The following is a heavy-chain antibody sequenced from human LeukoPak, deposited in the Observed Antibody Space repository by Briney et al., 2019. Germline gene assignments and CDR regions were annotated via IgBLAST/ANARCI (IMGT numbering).Heavy chain of an antibody. D-gene: IGHD5-18*01. V-gene: IGHV3-21*01. CDR2: ISSSSTSM. J-gene: IGHJ4*02. CDR3: ARDKYSYGRGFDY. Sequence: GGSLRLSCAASGFTFSSYSMNWVRQAPGKGLEWVSSISSSSTSMYYADSVRGRFTISRDNAKNSLYLQMNSLRAEDTAVYYCARDKYSYGRGFDYWGQGTLVTVSS. CDR1: GFTFSSYS.